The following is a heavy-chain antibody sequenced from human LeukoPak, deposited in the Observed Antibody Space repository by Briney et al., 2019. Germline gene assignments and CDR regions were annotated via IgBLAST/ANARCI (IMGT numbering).Heavy chain of an antibody. CDR2: INAGNGNT. CDR1: GYTFTSYA. V-gene: IGHV1-3*01. D-gene: IGHD2-15*01. Sequence: ASAKVSCKASGYTFTSYAMHWVRQAPGQRLEWMGWINAGNGNTKYSQKFQGRVTITRDTSASTAYMELSSLRSEDTAVYYCARDSSGGINWFDPWGQGTLVTVSS. J-gene: IGHJ5*02. CDR3: ARDSSGGINWFDP.